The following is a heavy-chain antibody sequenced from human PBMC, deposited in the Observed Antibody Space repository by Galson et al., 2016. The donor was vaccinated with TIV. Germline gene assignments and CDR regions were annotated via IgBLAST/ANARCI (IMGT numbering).Heavy chain of an antibody. CDR3: TTGIIPHDY. Sequence: SLRLSCAASGFTFSNAWMNWVRQAPGKGLEWIGRIKSNTDGGTTDYAAPVKDRFTISRHDSKNTVYLQMNSLKTEGTAVYYCTTGIIPHDYWGQGTWVTVSS. CDR2: IKSNTDGGTT. J-gene: IGHJ4*02. D-gene: IGHD2-15*01. V-gene: IGHV3-15*07. CDR1: GFTFSNAW.